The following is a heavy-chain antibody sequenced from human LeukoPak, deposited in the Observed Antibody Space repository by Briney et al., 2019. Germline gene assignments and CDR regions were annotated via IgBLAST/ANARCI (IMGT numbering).Heavy chain of an antibody. CDR2: ISSSSSYI. J-gene: IGHJ6*02. CDR3: ARAVGSYGMDV. D-gene: IGHD1-26*01. Sequence: PGGSLRLSCAASGFTFSSYSMNWVRQAPGKGLVWVSSISSSSSYIYYADSVKGRFTISRDNAKNSLYLQMNSLRAEDTAVYYCARAVGSYGMDVWGQGTTVTVSS. CDR1: GFTFSSYS. V-gene: IGHV3-21*01.